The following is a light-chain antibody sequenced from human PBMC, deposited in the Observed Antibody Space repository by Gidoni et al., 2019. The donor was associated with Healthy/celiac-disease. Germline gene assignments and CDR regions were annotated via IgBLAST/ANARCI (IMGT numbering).Light chain of an antibody. CDR3: QQRSNWPMYT. J-gene: IGKJ2*01. CDR1: QSVSSY. CDR2: DAS. Sequence: EIVFTHSPATLSLSPGERATLSCRASQSVSSYLAWYQQKPGQAPRLLIYDASNRATGIPDRLSGSGSGTDFTLNISRLEPEDFAVYYCQQRSNWPMYTFGQGTKLEIK. V-gene: IGKV3-11*01.